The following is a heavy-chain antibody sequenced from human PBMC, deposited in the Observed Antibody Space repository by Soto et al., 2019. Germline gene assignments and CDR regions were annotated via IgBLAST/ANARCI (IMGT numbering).Heavy chain of an antibody. CDR3: ARAPMVLTRSYFDS. D-gene: IGHD3-22*01. CDR2: ISSSGNT. CDR1: DGSISNFY. V-gene: IGHV4-59*01. J-gene: IGHJ4*02. Sequence: PSETLSLTCTVSDGSISNFYWSWIRQPPGKGLEWIGYISSSGNTNYNPSLKSRVSISVDTSKNQFSLNLTSVTAADTAVYYCARAPMVLTRSYFDSWGQGXPVTVSS.